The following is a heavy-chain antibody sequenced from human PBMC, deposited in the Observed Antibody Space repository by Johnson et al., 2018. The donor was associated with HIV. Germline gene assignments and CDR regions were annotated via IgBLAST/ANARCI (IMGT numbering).Heavy chain of an antibody. CDR3: VKDDYYGSGSYFAFDI. D-gene: IGHD3-10*01. V-gene: IGHV3-30*02. Sequence: QVQLVESGGGVVQPGGSLRLSCAASGFTFSSYGIHWVRQAPGKGLEWVAFIRYDGSNKYYADSVKGRFTISRDNSKHTLYLQMNSLRDEDTAVYYCVKDDYYGSGSYFAFDIWGQGTMVTVSS. J-gene: IGHJ3*02. CDR1: GFTFSSYG. CDR2: IRYDGSNK.